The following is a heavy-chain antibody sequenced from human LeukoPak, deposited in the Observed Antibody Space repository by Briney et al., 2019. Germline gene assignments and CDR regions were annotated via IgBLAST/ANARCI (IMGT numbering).Heavy chain of an antibody. J-gene: IGHJ4*02. V-gene: IGHV3-21*01. CDR1: GFTFSSYS. D-gene: IGHD3-9*01. CDR3: AKGPDILTGYLTRQSSLGY. Sequence: GGSLRLSCAASGFTFSSYSMNWVRQAPGKGLEWVSSISSSGSHMYYADSVKGRFTISRDNAKNSLYLQMNSLRAEDTAVYYCAKGPDILTGYLTRQSSLGYWGQGTLVTVSS. CDR2: ISSSGSHM.